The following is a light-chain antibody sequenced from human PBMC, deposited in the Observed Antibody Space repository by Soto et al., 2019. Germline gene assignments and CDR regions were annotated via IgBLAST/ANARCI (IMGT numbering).Light chain of an antibody. CDR1: QSISSN. V-gene: IGKV3-15*01. CDR3: QQYNIWYT. CDR2: GAS. Sequence: EIVMTQSPATLSVSPGERATLSCRASQSISSNLAWYQQKPSQAPRLLIYGASTRATGIPARFSGSGSGTEFTLTISSLQSEDFAVYYCQQYNIWYTFGQGTKLEIK. J-gene: IGKJ2*01.